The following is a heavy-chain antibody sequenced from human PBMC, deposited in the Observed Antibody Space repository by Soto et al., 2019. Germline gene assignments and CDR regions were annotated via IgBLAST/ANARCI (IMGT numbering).Heavy chain of an antibody. J-gene: IGHJ3*02. D-gene: IGHD3-22*01. CDR2: ISAYNGNT. CDR3: ARVGYDSSGPTLPSDAFDI. V-gene: IGHV1-18*01. Sequence: ASVKVSCKASGYTFTSYGISWVRQAPGQGLEWMGWISAYNGNTNYAQKLQGRVTMTTDTSTSTAYMELRSLRSDDTAVYYCARVGYDSSGPTLPSDAFDIWGQGTMVTVSS. CDR1: GYTFTSYG.